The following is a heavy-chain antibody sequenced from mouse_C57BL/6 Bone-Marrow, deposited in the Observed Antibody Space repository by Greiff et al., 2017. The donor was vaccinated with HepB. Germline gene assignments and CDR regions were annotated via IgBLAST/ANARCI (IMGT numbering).Heavy chain of an antibody. CDR3: ATLTAQTTYTFAY. CDR1: GFSLTSYG. J-gene: IGHJ3*01. D-gene: IGHD3-2*02. Sequence: VQRVESGPGLVAPSQSLSITCTVSGFSLTSYGVDWVRQSPGKGLEWLGVIWGVGSTNYNSALKSRLSISKDNSKSQVFLKMNSLQTDDTAMYYCATLTAQTTYTFAYWGQGTLVTVSA. V-gene: IGHV2-6*01. CDR2: IWGVGST.